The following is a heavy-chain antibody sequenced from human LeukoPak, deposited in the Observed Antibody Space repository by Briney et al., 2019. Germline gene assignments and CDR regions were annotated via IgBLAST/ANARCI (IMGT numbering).Heavy chain of an antibody. CDR3: ARGSCSRTSCYISLYYYYGMDV. D-gene: IGHD2-2*02. CDR1: GGSISSYY. CDR2: IYYSGST. Sequence: KPSETLSLTCTVSGGSISSYYWSWIRQPPVKELEWIGNIYYSGSTNYNPSLKSRVTISLDTSKNQFSLKLSSVTAADTAVYYCARGSCSRTSCYISLYYYYGMDVWGQGTTVTVSS. V-gene: IGHV4-59*12. J-gene: IGHJ6*02.